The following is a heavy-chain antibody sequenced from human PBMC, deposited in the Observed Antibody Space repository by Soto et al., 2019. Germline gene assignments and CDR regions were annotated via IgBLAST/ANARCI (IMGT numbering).Heavy chain of an antibody. J-gene: IGHJ4*02. V-gene: IGHV4-34*01. CDR1: GGSFSGYY. D-gene: IGHD1-20*01. CDR3: ARGRYNWNY. Sequence: SETLSLTCAVYGGSFSGYYWSWIRQPPGKGLEWIGEINHSGSTNYNPSLKSRVTISVDTSKNQFSLKLSSVTAADTAVYYCARGRYNWNYWAQGTLVTVSS. CDR2: INHSGST.